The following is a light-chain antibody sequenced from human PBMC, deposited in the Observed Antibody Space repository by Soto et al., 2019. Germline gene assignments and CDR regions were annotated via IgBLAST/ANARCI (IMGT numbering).Light chain of an antibody. Sequence: QSVLTQPPSASGTPGQRVTISCSGSSSNIGSNRVNWYQQLPGTAPKLLIYANNQRPSGVPDRFSGSKCGPSASLAISGLQSEDAGDYYCAPCDDSLNGPVFGGGNKLTVL. CDR2: ANN. CDR1: SSNIGSNR. CDR3: APCDDSLNGPV. V-gene: IGLV1-44*01. J-gene: IGLJ3*02.